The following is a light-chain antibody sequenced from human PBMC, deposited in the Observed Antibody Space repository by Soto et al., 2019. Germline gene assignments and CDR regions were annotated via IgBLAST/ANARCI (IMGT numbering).Light chain of an antibody. V-gene: IGKV3-15*01. CDR2: GVS. J-gene: IGKJ1*01. Sequence: EIVMTQSPATLSVSPGEXATLSCRASQSVSSNLAWYQQKPGQAPRLLIYGVSIRATGIPARFSGSGSGTEFTLTISSLQSEDFAVYYCQQYNNWPPKTFGQGTKVDIK. CDR3: QQYNNWPPKT. CDR1: QSVSSN.